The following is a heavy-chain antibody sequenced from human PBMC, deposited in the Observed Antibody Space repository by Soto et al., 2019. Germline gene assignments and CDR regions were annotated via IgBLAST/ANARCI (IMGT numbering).Heavy chain of an antibody. D-gene: IGHD3-10*01. V-gene: IGHV4-39*01. Sequence: QLQLQESGPGLVKPAETLSLTCAVSGGSISRSDYYWGWIRQPPGKGLEWIGSISYSGSTYYNPSRKPRVTISVDTSRNPFSLKLSSVNAADTAVYYCAALNCYASGRYCYSYGMDVWGQGTTVTVSS. CDR2: ISYSGST. J-gene: IGHJ6*02. CDR3: AALNCYASGRYCYSYGMDV. CDR1: GGSISRSDYY.